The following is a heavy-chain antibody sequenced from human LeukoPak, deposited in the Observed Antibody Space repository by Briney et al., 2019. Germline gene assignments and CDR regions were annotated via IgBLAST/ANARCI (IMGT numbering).Heavy chain of an antibody. J-gene: IGHJ4*02. CDR2: ITGDGGGA. CDR1: GFTFSSYW. D-gene: IGHD1-1*01. Sequence: PGGSLRLSCAASGFTFSSYWMHWVRQAPGKGLVWVSRITGDGGGANYADSVKGRFTISRDNAKNTLYLQMNSLRAEDTAVYYCARFAVTTAGDYWGQGTLVTVSS. V-gene: IGHV3-74*01. CDR3: ARFAVTTAGDY.